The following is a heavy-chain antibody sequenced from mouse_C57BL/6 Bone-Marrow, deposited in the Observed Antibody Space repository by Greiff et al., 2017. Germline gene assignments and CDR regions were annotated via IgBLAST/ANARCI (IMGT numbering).Heavy chain of an antibody. V-gene: IGHV1-9*01. CDR2: ILPGSGST. D-gene: IGHD2-5*01. J-gene: IGHJ1*03. CDR3: ARLYYSNYGRPYWYFDV. Sequence: VMLVESGAELMKPGASVKLSCKATGYTFTGYWIEWVKQRPGHGLEWIGEILPGSGSTNYNEKFKGKATFTADTSSNTAYMQLSSLTTEYSAIYYCARLYYSNYGRPYWYFDVWGTGTTVTVSS. CDR1: GYTFTGYW.